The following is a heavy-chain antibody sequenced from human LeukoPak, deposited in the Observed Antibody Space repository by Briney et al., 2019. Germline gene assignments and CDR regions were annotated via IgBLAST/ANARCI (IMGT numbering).Heavy chain of an antibody. CDR3: ATEGSYDNSGSNWFDP. J-gene: IGHJ5*02. CDR1: GGSFSGYY. Sequence: SETLSLTCAVYGGSFSGYYWSWIRQPPGKGLEWIGEINHSGSTNYNPSLKSRVTILVDTSKNQFSLKLSSVTAADTAVYYCATEGSYDNSGSNWFDPWGQGTLVTVSS. V-gene: IGHV4-34*01. CDR2: INHSGST. D-gene: IGHD3-22*01.